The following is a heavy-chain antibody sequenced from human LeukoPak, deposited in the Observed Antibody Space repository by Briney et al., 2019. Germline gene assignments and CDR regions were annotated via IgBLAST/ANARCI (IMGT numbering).Heavy chain of an antibody. D-gene: IGHD6-13*01. CDR2: ISYDGSNK. CDR1: GFTFSSYA. Sequence: GRSLRLSCAASGFTFSSYATHWVRQAPGKGLEWVAVISYDGSNKYYADSVKGRFTISRDNSKNTLYLQMNSLRAEDTAVYYCAREKGSSSWVYDYWGQGTLVTVSS. J-gene: IGHJ4*02. CDR3: AREKGSSSWVYDY. V-gene: IGHV3-30-3*01.